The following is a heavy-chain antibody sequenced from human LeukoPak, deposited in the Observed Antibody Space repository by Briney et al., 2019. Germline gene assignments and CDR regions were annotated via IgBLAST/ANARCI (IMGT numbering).Heavy chain of an antibody. V-gene: IGHV4-61*02. J-gene: IGHJ6*03. Sequence: TLSLTCTVSGGSISSGSYYWSWIRQPAGKGLEWIGRIYTSGSTNYNPSLKSRVTISVDTSKNPFSLKLSSVTAADTAVYYCARGGTGTTGGLFSHYYYYYYMDVWGKGTTVTVSS. D-gene: IGHD1-7*01. CDR1: GGSISSGSYY. CDR3: ARGGTGTTGGLFSHYYYYYYMDV. CDR2: IYTSGST.